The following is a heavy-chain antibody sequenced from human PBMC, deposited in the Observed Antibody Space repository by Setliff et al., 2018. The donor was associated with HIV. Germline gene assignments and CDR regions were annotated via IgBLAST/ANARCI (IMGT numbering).Heavy chain of an antibody. Sequence: GGSLRLSCAASGFTFTNYWMAWIRQAPGRGLEWAAIISNDGGRECYVDSVKGRFTISRDNAKSSLYLQMDSLRVEDTSVYYCWSGYTSGRWGQGTLVTVSS. D-gene: IGHD6-19*01. J-gene: IGHJ4*02. V-gene: IGHV3-7*01. CDR1: GFTFTNYW. CDR2: ISNDGGRE. CDR3: WSGYTSGR.